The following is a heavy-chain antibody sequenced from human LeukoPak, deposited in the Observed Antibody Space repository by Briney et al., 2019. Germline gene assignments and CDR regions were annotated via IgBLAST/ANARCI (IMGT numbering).Heavy chain of an antibody. Sequence: SETLSLTCAVSGGSISSGSYYWRCIPQPAGKGLEWIGRIYTSGSTNYNPSCKSRVTMSVDTSKNQFSLKLSSVTAADTAVYYCARGITIFGVVTRFDYWGQGTLVTVSS. V-gene: IGHV4-61*02. CDR1: GGSISSGSYY. CDR3: ARGITIFGVVTRFDY. CDR2: IYTSGST. D-gene: IGHD3-3*01. J-gene: IGHJ4*02.